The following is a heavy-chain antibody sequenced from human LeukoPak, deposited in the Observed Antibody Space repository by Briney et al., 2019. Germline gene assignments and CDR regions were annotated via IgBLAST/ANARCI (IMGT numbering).Heavy chain of an antibody. CDR3: ARDNCQERDCNHYYYYMDV. D-gene: IGHD2-21*02. J-gene: IGHJ6*03. CDR1: GFTFSSHG. V-gene: IGHV3-23*01. Sequence: GGSLRLSCVASGFTFSSHGMNWVRQAPGKGLEWVSAISGSGGSTYYADSVKGRFTISRDNSKNTLYLQMNSLRAEDTAVYYCARDNCQERDCNHYYYYMDVWGKGTTVTVSS. CDR2: ISGSGGST.